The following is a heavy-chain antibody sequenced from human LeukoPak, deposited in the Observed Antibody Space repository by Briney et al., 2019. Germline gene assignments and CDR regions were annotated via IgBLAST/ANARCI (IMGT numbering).Heavy chain of an antibody. CDR1: GGSISSGGYY. J-gene: IGHJ4*02. Sequence: PSETLSLTCTVSGGSISSGGYYWSWIRQHPGKGLEWIGYIYYSGSTNYNPSLKSRVTISVGTSKNQFSLKLSSVTAADTAVYYCAREGQEMATIDYWGQGTLVTVSS. CDR3: AREGQEMATIDY. CDR2: IYYSGST. D-gene: IGHD5-24*01. V-gene: IGHV4-61*08.